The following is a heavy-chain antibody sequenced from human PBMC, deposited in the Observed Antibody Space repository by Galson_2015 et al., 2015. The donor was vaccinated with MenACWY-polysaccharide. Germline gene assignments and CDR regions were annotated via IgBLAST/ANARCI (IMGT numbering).Heavy chain of an antibody. CDR2: IKHDGSET. D-gene: IGHD3-10*01. CDR1: GFVFNNYW. Sequence: SLRLSCAASGFVFNNYWMSWIRQSPGKGLERVANIKHDGSETYYLDSVKGRFVVSRDNARNSLYLQMSSLRVADTAVYYCARVGRDHSGSYFHGGFDPWGQGTLVTVSS. CDR3: ARVGRDHSGSYFHGGFDP. V-gene: IGHV3-7*01. J-gene: IGHJ5*02.